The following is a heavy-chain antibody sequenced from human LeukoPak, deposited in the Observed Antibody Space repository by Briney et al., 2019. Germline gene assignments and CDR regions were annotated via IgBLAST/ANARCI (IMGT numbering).Heavy chain of an antibody. CDR2: MSNSGSS. Sequence: KTSETLSLACTVSGGSISSYYWSWIRQPPGKGLEWIGYMSNSGSSNYNPPLKSRVTVSVDTSKNQFSLSLSSVTAADTAVYYCAGGFSSTWYWFDPWGQGTLVTVSS. CDR1: GGSISSYY. D-gene: IGHD6-13*01. CDR3: AGGFSSTWYWFDP. J-gene: IGHJ5*02. V-gene: IGHV4-59*01.